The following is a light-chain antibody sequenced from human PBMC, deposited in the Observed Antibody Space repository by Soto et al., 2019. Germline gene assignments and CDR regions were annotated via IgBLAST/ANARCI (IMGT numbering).Light chain of an antibody. CDR1: SSNIGSNY. CDR3: AALDDSLSGGV. Sequence: QSVLTQPPSASGTPGQRVTISCSGSSSNIGSNYVYWYQQLPGTAPKLLIYSNNQRPSGVPDRFSGSKSGTSASLAISGLRSEDEADYYCAALDDSLSGGVFGGGTKLTVL. J-gene: IGLJ2*01. CDR2: SNN. V-gene: IGLV1-47*02.